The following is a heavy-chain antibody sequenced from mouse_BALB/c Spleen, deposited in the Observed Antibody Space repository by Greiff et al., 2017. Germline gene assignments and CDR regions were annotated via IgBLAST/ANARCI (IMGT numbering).Heavy chain of an antibody. V-gene: IGHV1S22*01. D-gene: IGHD2-3*01. CDR1: GYTFTSYW. CDR2: IYPGSGST. J-gene: IGHJ4*01. Sequence: LQQPGSELVRPGASVKLSCKASGYTFTSYWMHWVKQRPGQGLEWIGNIYPGSGSTNYDEKFKSKATLTVDTSSSTAYMQLSSLTSEDSAVYYCTRSDGYYYAMDYWGQGTSVTVSS. CDR3: TRSDGYYYAMDY.